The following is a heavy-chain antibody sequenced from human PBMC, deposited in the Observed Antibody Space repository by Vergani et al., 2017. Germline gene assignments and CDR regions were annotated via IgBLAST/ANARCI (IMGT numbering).Heavy chain of an antibody. CDR1: GGTFSSYA. J-gene: IGHJ4*02. V-gene: IGHV1-69*06. D-gene: IGHD3-10*01. Sequence: QVQLVQSGAEVKKPGSSVKVSCKASGGTFSSYAISWVRQAPGQGLEWMGGIIPIFGTANYAQKFQGRVTMTRDTSISTAYMELSRRRSDDTAVYYCARGSQGVIWFGEVLYIFDYWGQGTLVTVSS. CDR3: ARGSQGVIWFGEVLYIFDY. CDR2: IIPIFGTA.